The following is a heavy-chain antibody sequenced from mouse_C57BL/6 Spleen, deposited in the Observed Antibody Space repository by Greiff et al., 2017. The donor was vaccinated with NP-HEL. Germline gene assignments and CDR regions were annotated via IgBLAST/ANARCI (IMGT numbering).Heavy chain of an antibody. CDR2: IDPETGGT. D-gene: IGHD1-1*01. Sequence: QVQLQQSGAELVRPGASVTLSCKASGYTFTDYEMHWVKQTPVHGLEWIGAIDPETGGTAYNQKFKGKAILTADKSSSTAYMELRSLTSEDSAVYYCHYGSIGYFDYWGQGTTLTVSS. V-gene: IGHV1-15*01. CDR3: HYGSIGYFDY. J-gene: IGHJ2*01. CDR1: GYTFTDYE.